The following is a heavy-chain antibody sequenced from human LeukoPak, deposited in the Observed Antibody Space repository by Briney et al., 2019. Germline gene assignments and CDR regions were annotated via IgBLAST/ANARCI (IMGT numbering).Heavy chain of an antibody. CDR3: ARRIAATSFRDY. D-gene: IGHD6-13*01. CDR2: VYYSGST. J-gene: IGHJ4*02. CDR1: GGSISGFY. Sequence: SETLSLTCAVSGGSISGFYWGWIRQPPGKGLEWIGNVYYSGSTYYNPSLKSRVTISVDTSNNQFSLKLSSVTAADTAVYYCARRIAATSFRDYWGQGTLVTVSS. V-gene: IGHV4-39*01.